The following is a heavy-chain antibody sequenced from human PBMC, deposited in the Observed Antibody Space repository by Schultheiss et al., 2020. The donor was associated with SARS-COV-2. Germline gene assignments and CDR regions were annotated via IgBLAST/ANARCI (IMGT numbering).Heavy chain of an antibody. J-gene: IGHJ3*02. V-gene: IGHV1-2*02. CDR3: ARFQWELRSGAFDI. CDR2: INPNSGGT. D-gene: IGHD1-26*01. Sequence: ASVKVSCKASGYTFTGYYMHWVRQAPGQGLEWMGWINPNSGGTNYAQKFQGRVTMTRDTSISTAYMELSRLRSDDTAVYYCARFQWELRSGAFDIWGQGTMVTVSS. CDR1: GYTFTGYY.